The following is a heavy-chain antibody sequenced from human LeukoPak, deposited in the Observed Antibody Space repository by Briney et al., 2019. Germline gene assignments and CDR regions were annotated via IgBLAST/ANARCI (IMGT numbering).Heavy chain of an antibody. V-gene: IGHV4-39*01. Sequence: SQTLSLTCTVSGGSISSGGYYWSWIRQHPGKGLEWIGSIYYSGSTYYNPSLKSRVTISVDTSKNQFSLKLSSVTAADTAVHYCARRQKGNWFDPWGQGTLVTVSS. J-gene: IGHJ5*02. CDR1: GGSISSGGYY. CDR2: IYYSGST. CDR3: ARRQKGNWFDP.